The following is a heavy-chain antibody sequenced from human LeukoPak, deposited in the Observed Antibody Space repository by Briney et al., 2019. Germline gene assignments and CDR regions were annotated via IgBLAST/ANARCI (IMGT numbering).Heavy chain of an antibody. CDR1: GYSINTDYY. D-gene: IGHD3-10*01. Sequence: SETLSLTCIVSGYSINTDYYWGWIRQPPGKGLEWIGSISHSGSTYYNPSLRSRVTISVYTSKNQFSLKLSSVTAADTAVYYCVDGRGYWGQGTLVTVSS. J-gene: IGHJ4*02. CDR2: ISHSGST. V-gene: IGHV4-38-2*02. CDR3: VDGRGY.